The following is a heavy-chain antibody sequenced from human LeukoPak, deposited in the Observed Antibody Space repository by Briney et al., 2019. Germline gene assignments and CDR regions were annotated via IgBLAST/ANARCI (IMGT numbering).Heavy chain of an antibody. D-gene: IGHD1-14*01. CDR3: ARGAEWTRAIYYFDY. CDR2: INHSGST. J-gene: IGHJ4*02. V-gene: IGHV4-34*01. Sequence: PSETLSLTCAVYGGSFSGYYWSWIRQPPGKGLEWIGEINHSGSTNYNPSLKSRVTISVDTSKNQFSLKLSSVTAADPAVYYCARGAEWTRAIYYFDYWGQGTLVTVSS. CDR1: GGSFSGYY.